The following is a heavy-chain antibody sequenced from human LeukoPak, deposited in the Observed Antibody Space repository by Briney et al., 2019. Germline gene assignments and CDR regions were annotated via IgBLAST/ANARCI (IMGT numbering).Heavy chain of an antibody. Sequence: PSETLSLTCTVSGGSISSYYWSWIRQPAGKGLEWIGRIFASGSTNYNPSLKSRVTISLDTSKNQLSLKLSSVTAADTAVYYCARAVGYSYGPSFDYWGQGTLVTASS. CDR2: IFASGST. CDR3: ARAVGYSYGPSFDY. D-gene: IGHD5-18*01. J-gene: IGHJ4*02. V-gene: IGHV4-4*07. CDR1: GGSISSYY.